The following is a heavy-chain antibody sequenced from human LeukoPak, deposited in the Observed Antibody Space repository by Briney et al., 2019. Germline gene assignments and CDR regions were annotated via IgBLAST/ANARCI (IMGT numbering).Heavy chain of an antibody. V-gene: IGHV3-33*01. J-gene: IGHJ6*02. CDR1: GYTLDTSG. Sequence: GLSLSHTWAPHGYTLDTSGNHWACLPKGARMAWVATIRSDGRKKEYADSVKGRIYISRDNSTNTPDMQKNCLRAEYTGVYYRSRGYCTGNNCRPYYYNGMDVWGQGTTVTVSS. CDR3: SRGYCTGNNCRPYYYNGMDV. CDR2: IRSDGRKK. D-gene: IGHD2-8*02.